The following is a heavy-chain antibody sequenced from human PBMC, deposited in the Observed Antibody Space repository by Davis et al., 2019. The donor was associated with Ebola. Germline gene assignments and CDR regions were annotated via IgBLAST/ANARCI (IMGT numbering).Heavy chain of an antibody. CDR2: IDPSDSYT. CDR3: ARLKAAHPSGDYYGMDV. J-gene: IGHJ6*02. CDR1: GYSFTSYW. Sequence: GESLKISCKGSGYSFTSYWISWVRQMPGKGLEWMGRIDPSDSYTNYSPSFQGHVTISADKSISTAYLQWSSLKASDTAMYYCARLKAAHPSGDYYGMDVWGQGTTVTVSS. D-gene: IGHD6-6*01. V-gene: IGHV5-10-1*01.